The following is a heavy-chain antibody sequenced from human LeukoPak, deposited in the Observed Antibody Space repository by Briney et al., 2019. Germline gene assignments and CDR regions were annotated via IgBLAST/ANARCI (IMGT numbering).Heavy chain of an antibody. V-gene: IGHV1-2*02. D-gene: IGHD2-2*01. CDR2: INPNSGGT. J-gene: IGHJ4*02. CDR3: ARGGVDCSSTSCYGHIDY. CDR1: GYTFTGYY. Sequence: GASVKVSCKASGYTFTGYYMHWVRQAPGQGLEWMGWINPNSGGTNYAQKFQGRVTMTRDTSISTAYMELSSLRSEDTAVYYCARGGVDCSSTSCYGHIDYWGQGTLVTVSS.